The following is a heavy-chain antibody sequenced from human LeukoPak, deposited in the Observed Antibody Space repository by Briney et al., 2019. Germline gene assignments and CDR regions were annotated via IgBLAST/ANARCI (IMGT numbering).Heavy chain of an antibody. D-gene: IGHD1/OR15-1a*01. J-gene: IGHJ4*02. CDR1: GFSVSNIYNY. V-gene: IGHV4-38-2*02. CDR2: IDHGGGL. Sequence: SETLTLTWAVSGFSVSNIYNYWGWVRQPPGKGLEWIGSIDHGGGLHRIPSLQSRLTISRDTSNTHLPLSLRSVTAADTAVYYCVRDTGNWHIDYWGRGILVTVSS. CDR3: VRDTGNWHIDY.